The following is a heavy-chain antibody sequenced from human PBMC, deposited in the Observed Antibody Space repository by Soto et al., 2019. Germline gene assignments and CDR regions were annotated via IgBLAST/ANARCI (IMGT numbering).Heavy chain of an antibody. CDR2: ISYDGSNK. D-gene: IGHD3-16*01. J-gene: IGHJ6*03. CDR1: GFTFSSYG. V-gene: IGHV3-30*18. Sequence: GGSLRLSCAASGFTFSSYGMHWVRQAPGKGLEWVAVISYDGSNKYYADSVKGRFTISRDNSKNTLYLQMNSLRAEDTAVYYCAKGSYEGEVYYYYYMDVWGKGTTVTVSS. CDR3: AKGSYEGEVYYYYYMDV.